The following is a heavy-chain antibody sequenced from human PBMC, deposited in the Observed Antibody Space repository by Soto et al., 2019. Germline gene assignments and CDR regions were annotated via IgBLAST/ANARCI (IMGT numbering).Heavy chain of an antibody. V-gene: IGHV3-21*01. CDR2: ISSSSSYI. Sequence: EVQLVESGGGLVKPGGSLRLSCAASGFTFSSYSMNWVRQAPGKGLEWVSSISSSSSYIYYADSVKGRFTIARDNAKNSLYLQMHSLSAEDTAVYYCANSVGRIAAAGFDYWGQGTLVTVSS. J-gene: IGHJ4*02. CDR3: ANSVGRIAAAGFDY. CDR1: GFTFSSYS. D-gene: IGHD6-13*01.